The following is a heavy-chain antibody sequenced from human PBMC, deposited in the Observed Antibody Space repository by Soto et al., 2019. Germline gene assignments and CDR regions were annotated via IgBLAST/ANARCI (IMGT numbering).Heavy chain of an antibody. Sequence: GGSLRLSCAASGFTFDDYTMHWVRQAPGKGLEWVSLISWDGGSTYYADFVKGRFTISRDNSKNSLYLQMNSLRTEDTALYYCAKISRGYSYDNFDYWGQGTLVTVSS. V-gene: IGHV3-43*01. D-gene: IGHD5-18*01. CDR2: ISWDGGST. CDR3: AKISRGYSYDNFDY. CDR1: GFTFDDYT. J-gene: IGHJ4*02.